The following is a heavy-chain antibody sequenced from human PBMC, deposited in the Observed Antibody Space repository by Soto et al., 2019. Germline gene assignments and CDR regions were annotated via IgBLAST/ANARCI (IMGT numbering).Heavy chain of an antibody. V-gene: IGHV4-34*01. D-gene: IGHD6-19*01. Sequence: SETLCLTCAVYGGSFSGYYWSWIRQPPGKGLEWIGEINHSGSTNYNPSLKSRVTISVDTSKNQFSLKLSSVTAADTAVYYCARGSSGWRYYYYFGMDVWGQGTTVTVSS. CDR2: INHSGST. CDR1: GGSFSGYY. J-gene: IGHJ6*02. CDR3: ARGSSGWRYYYYFGMDV.